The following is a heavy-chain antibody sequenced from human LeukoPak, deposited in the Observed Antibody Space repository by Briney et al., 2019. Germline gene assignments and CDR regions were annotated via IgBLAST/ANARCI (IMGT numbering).Heavy chain of an antibody. CDR2: IKQDGSEK. CDR3: ARVATCGSGSYCPDY. CDR1: GFTFTSYW. J-gene: IGHJ4*02. V-gene: IGHV3-7*01. Sequence: GGSLRLSCAASGFTFTSYWMSWVRQAPGKGLEWVANIKQDGSEKYYVDSVKGRFTISRDNAKNSLYLQMNSLRAEDTAVYYCARVATCGSGSYCPDYWGQGTLVTVSS. D-gene: IGHD3-10*01.